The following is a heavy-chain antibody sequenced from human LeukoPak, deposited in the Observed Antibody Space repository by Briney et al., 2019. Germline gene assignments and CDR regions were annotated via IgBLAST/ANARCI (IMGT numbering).Heavy chain of an antibody. CDR1: GYTFTSYA. Sequence: ASVKVSCKASGYTFTSYAIHWARHAPGQGLEWMAWITPSGGTNYPQKFQGRVAITWDTSITTAYMDLSRLTSDDTAVYYCARDRYGDGFAHLDYWGQGALVTASS. V-gene: IGHV1-2*02. CDR3: ARDRYGDGFAHLDY. CDR2: ITPSGGT. J-gene: IGHJ4*02. D-gene: IGHD5-24*01.